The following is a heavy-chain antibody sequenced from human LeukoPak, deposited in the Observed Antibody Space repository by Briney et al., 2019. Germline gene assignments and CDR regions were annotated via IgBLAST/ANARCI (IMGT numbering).Heavy chain of an antibody. D-gene: IGHD6-19*01. V-gene: IGHV4-59*01. CDR3: AGAYRSGRSYFDY. CDR1: DGSISNYY. Sequence: PSETLSPTCTVSDGSISNYYWSWIRQPPGKGLEWIGYIYYSGSTSYNPSLKSRLTISVDTSKSQFSLRLTSVTAADTAVYFCAGAYRSGRSYFDYWGQGTLVTVSA. CDR2: IYYSGST. J-gene: IGHJ4*02.